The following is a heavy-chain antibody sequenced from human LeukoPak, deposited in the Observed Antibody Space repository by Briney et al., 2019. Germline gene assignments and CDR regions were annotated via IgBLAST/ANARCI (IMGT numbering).Heavy chain of an antibody. D-gene: IGHD2-15*01. J-gene: IGHJ4*02. CDR3: AKDAYGSGYCSGGSCYSWTYYFDY. Sequence: GASVKVSCKASGYTFTGYYMHWVRQAPRQGLEWMGRINPNSGGTNYAQKFQGRVTMTRDTSISTAYMELSRLRSDDTAVYYCAKDAYGSGYCSGGSCYSWTYYFDYWGQGTLVTVSS. CDR2: INPNSGGT. V-gene: IGHV1-2*06. CDR1: GYTFTGYY.